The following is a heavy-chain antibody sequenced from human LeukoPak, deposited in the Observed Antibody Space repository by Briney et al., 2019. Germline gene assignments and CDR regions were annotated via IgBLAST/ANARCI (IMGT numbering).Heavy chain of an antibody. J-gene: IGHJ4*02. CDR1: EFIFSGYW. CDR3: ARDGFVGAADY. V-gene: IGHV3-7*01. D-gene: IGHD6-13*01. Sequence: PGGSLRLSGAASEFIFSGYWMNWVAQAPGKGLDGVANIKQDGSEKQYVDSVRGRFTISRDNAKNSLYLQMNSLRVEDTAVYYCARDGFVGAADYWGQGTLVTVSS. CDR2: IKQDGSEK.